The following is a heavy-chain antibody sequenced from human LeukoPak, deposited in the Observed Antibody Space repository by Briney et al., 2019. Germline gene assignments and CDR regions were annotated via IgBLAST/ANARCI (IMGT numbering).Heavy chain of an antibody. V-gene: IGHV3-48*04. J-gene: IGHJ6*02. Sequence: AGGSLRLSCAASGFTFSSYAMSWVRQAPGKGLEWVSCISSSSSTIYYADSVKGRFTISRDNAKNSLYLQMNSLRAEGTAVYYCARDSVVVVVAATPGYYYYGMDVWGQGTTVTVSS. CDR2: ISSSSSTI. CDR3: ARDSVVVVVAATPGYYYYGMDV. CDR1: GFTFSSYA. D-gene: IGHD2-15*01.